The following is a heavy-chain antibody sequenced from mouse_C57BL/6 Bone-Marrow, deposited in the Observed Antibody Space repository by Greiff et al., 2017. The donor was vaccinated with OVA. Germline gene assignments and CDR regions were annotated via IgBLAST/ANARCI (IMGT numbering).Heavy chain of an antibody. D-gene: IGHD1-1*01. CDR3: ARDGSSFLYWYFDV. Sequence: QVQLKESGPELVKPGASVKISCKASGYAFSSSWMNWVKQRPGKGLEWIGRIYPGVGDTNYNGKFKGKATLTADKSSSTAYMQLSSLTSEDSAVYFGARDGSSFLYWYFDVWGTGTTVTVSS. CDR1: GYAFSSSW. J-gene: IGHJ1*03. V-gene: IGHV1-82*01. CDR2: IYPGVGDT.